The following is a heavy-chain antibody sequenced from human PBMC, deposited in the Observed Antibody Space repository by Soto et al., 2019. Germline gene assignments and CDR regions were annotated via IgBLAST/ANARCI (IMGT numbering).Heavy chain of an antibody. Sequence: EVQMLESGGGLIQPGGSLRLSCAASGFTFSSYAMNWVRQAPGRGLEWVSSISGGGGNTAYADSVKGRFTISRDNSKNTLYLQMNNLRAEDTAVYYCAKVGRVGYDFWSGYLKESYWGQGTLVTVSS. V-gene: IGHV3-23*01. J-gene: IGHJ4*02. CDR2: ISGGGGNT. CDR3: AKVGRVGYDFWSGYLKESY. D-gene: IGHD3-3*01. CDR1: GFTFSSYA.